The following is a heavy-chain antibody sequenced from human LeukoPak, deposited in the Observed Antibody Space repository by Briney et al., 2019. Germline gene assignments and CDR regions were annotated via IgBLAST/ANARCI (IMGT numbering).Heavy chain of an antibody. Sequence: GGSLRLSCAASGFTFSSYWMSWVRQAPGKGLEWVANIKQDGSEKYYVGSVKGRFTISRDNAKNSLYLQMNSLRAEDTAVYYCARDYYDSSGYYHVGYFDYWGQGTLVTVSS. CDR1: GFTFSSYW. D-gene: IGHD3-22*01. J-gene: IGHJ4*02. V-gene: IGHV3-7*01. CDR3: ARDYYDSSGYYHVGYFDY. CDR2: IKQDGSEK.